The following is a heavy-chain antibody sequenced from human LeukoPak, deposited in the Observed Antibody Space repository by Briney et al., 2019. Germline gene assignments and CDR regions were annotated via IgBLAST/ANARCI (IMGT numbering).Heavy chain of an antibody. CDR3: ARLRVGYDSQSGGGGERYFDY. V-gene: IGHV5-51*01. J-gene: IGHJ4*02. CDR1: GYSFTSYW. Sequence: GESLKISCKGSGYSFTSYWIGWVRQMPGKGLEWMGIIYPGDSDTRYSPSFQGQVTISADKSISTAYLQWSSLKASDTAMYYCARLRVGYDSQSGGGGERYFDYWGQGTLVTVSS. CDR2: IYPGDSDT. D-gene: IGHD3-22*01.